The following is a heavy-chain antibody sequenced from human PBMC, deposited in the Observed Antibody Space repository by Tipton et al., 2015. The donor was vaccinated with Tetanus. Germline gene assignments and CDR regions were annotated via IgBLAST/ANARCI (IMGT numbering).Heavy chain of an antibody. CDR2: VYYNGSA. CDR3: ARGLPREPFYLDY. CDR1: GGSISSSFYN. J-gene: IGHJ4*02. Sequence: GLVKPSETLSLSCTVSGGSISSSFYNWGWIRQPPAKGLEWIGNVYYNGSAFYSPSLKSRVNIFVDTSKNQFSLRVTSVTAADTAVYYCARGLPREPFYLDYWGQGKQVTVSS. D-gene: IGHD1-26*01. V-gene: IGHV4-39*01.